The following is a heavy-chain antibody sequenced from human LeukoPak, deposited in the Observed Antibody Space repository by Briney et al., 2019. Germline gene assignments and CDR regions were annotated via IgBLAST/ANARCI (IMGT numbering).Heavy chain of an antibody. CDR3: ARAGGDVVLGPAPVGGSPYNWFDP. CDR2: IGSSSSTI. D-gene: IGHD2-2*01. CDR1: GFTFSSYS. V-gene: IGHV3-48*04. J-gene: IGHJ5*02. Sequence: PGGSLRLSCAASGFTFSSYSMNWVRQAPGKGLEWVSYIGSSSSTIYYADSVKGRFTISRDNAKNTLYLQMNSLRPEDTAVYYCARAGGDVVLGPAPVGGSPYNWFDPWGQGTLVTVSS.